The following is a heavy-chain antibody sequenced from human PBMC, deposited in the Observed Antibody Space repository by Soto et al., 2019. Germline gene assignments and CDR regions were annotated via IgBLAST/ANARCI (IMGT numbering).Heavy chain of an antibody. D-gene: IGHD2-21*01. Sequence: QDQLVQSGAEVKKPGASVKVSCKASVFTISGISWVRQAPGQRLEWMGWISTHNGNTIYAQKFQGRVIMTMDTSTTTVYMELRSLRPDDTAVYLCAREVIVGLFDAYDPWGQGTMVTVSS. J-gene: IGHJ3*01. CDR1: VFTISG. V-gene: IGHV1-18*04. CDR2: ISTHNGNT. CDR3: AREVIVGLFDAYDP.